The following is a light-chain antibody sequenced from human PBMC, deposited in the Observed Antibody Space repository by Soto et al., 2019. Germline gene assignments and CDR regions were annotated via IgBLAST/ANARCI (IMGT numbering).Light chain of an antibody. CDR3: QQYYSTPDT. CDR2: WAS. CDR1: QSVSYSSKNKNY. J-gene: IGKJ2*01. Sequence: DIVMTQSPDSLAVSLGERATINCKSSQSVSYSSKNKNYLAWYQQKPGQPPKLLIYWASTRESGVPDRFSGSGSGTDFTLTISSLQAEDVAVYYCQQYYSTPDTFGQGTKLEIK. V-gene: IGKV4-1*01.